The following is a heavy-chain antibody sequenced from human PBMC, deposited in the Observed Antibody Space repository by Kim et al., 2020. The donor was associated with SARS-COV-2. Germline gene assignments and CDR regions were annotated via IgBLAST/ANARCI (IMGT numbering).Heavy chain of an antibody. J-gene: IGHJ4*02. D-gene: IGHD6-13*01. Sequence: SETLSLTCTVSGGSISSSGYYWGWIRQPPGKGLEWIGNIYYTGNTYYNPSLKSRVTISVDTSKSHFSLELSSVTAADTAVYYCARYSSTWSFDYLGQGTL. CDR3: ARYSSTWSFDY. CDR1: GGSISSSGYY. V-gene: IGHV4-39*07. CDR2: IYYTGNT.